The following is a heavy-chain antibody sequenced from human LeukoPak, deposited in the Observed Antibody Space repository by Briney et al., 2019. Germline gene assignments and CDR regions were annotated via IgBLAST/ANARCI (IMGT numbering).Heavy chain of an antibody. Sequence: SQTLSLTCAISGDSVSSNSATWNWIRQSPSRGLEWLGRTYYRSKWYKYYAVSVKSRITINPDTSKNQFSLQLNSVTSEDTAVYYCAREFQQLDPDNDAFDIWGQGTMVTVSS. D-gene: IGHD6-13*01. CDR2: TYYRSKWYK. J-gene: IGHJ3*02. CDR3: AREFQQLDPDNDAFDI. CDR1: GDSVSSNSAT. V-gene: IGHV6-1*01.